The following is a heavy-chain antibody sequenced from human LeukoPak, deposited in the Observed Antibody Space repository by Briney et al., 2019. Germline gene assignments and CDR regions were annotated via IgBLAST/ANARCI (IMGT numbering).Heavy chain of an antibody. CDR3: ARNYHDFWSGYYTNDY. D-gene: IGHD3-3*01. V-gene: IGHV4-34*01. Sequence: PSETLSLTCAVYGGSFSVYYWSWIRQPPGKGLEWIGEINHSGSTNYNPSLKSRVTISVDTSKNQFSLKLSSVTAADTAVYYCARNYHDFWSGYYTNDYWGQGTLVTVSS. J-gene: IGHJ4*02. CDR1: GGSFSVYY. CDR2: INHSGST.